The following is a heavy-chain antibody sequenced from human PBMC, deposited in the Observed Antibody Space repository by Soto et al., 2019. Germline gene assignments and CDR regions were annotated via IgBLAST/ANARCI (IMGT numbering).Heavy chain of an antibody. D-gene: IGHD6-19*01. Sequence: GGSLRLSCAASGFTFSSYWMHWVRQAPGKGLVWVSRINSDGSSTSYADSVKGRFTISRDNAKNTLYLQMNSLRAEDTAVYFCARAKGPRERQWLTNWGQGTLVTVSS. CDR3: ARAKGPRERQWLTN. J-gene: IGHJ4*02. CDR2: INSDGSST. V-gene: IGHV3-74*01. CDR1: GFTFSSYW.